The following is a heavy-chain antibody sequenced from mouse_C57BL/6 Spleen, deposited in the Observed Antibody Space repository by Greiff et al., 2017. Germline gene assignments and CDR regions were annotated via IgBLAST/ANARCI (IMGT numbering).Heavy chain of an antibody. Sequence: QVQLQQSGAELVKPGASVKISCKASGYAFSSYWMNWVKQRPGKGLEWIGQLYPGDGDTNYNGKFKGKATLTADKSSSTAYMQLSSLTSEDSAVYFCARPRGYGFYYAMDYWGQGTSVTVSS. D-gene: IGHD2-2*01. CDR3: ARPRGYGFYYAMDY. CDR2: LYPGDGDT. J-gene: IGHJ4*01. V-gene: IGHV1-80*01. CDR1: GYAFSSYW.